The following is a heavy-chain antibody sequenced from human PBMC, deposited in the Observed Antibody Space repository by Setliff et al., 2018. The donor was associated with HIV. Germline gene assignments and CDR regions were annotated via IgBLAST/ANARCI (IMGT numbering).Heavy chain of an antibody. J-gene: IGHJ5*02. D-gene: IGHD3-10*01. V-gene: IGHV4-4*07. CDR2: FYGSGSA. CDR3: AGGGYYDPPFDP. Sequence: SETLSLTCTVSGGSISGYYWSWVRQPAGKGPEWIGRFYGSGSANSNPSLQSRVTMSVDTSKNLVSLKLKSVTAADTAFYYCAGGGYYDPPFDPWGQGLLVTVSS. CDR1: GGSISGYY.